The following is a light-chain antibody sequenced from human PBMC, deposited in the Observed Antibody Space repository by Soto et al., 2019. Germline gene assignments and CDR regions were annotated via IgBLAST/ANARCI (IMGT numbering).Light chain of an antibody. V-gene: IGKV3-15*01. Sequence: EIVMTQSPPTLSVSPGERATLSCRASQSISSHLAWFQQKPGQAPRLLVYGASTRATGVPARFSGSGSGTEFSLTISSLQSEDFAVYYCQQYSYWPRAFGGGTKVEIK. CDR2: GAS. J-gene: IGKJ4*01. CDR3: QQYSYWPRA. CDR1: QSISSH.